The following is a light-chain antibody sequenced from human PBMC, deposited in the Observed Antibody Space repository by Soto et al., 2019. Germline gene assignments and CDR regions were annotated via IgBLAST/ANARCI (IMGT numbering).Light chain of an antibody. CDR3: NSYTGSSTLV. J-gene: IGLJ1*01. V-gene: IGLV2-14*01. CDR1: SSDVGGYNF. CDR2: DVT. Sequence: QSALTQPAFVSGSPGQSITISCTGTSSDVGGYNFVSWYQQHPGKVPKLLIYDVTNRPSGVSNRFSGSKSGNTASLTISGLQADDEADYYCNSYTGSSTLVLGTGTKLTVL.